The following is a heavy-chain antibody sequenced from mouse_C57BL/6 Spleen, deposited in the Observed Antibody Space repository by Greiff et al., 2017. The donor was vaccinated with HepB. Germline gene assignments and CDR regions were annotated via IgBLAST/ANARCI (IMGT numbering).Heavy chain of an antibody. V-gene: IGHV1-81*01. CDR2: IYPRSGNT. D-gene: IGHD1-1*01. J-gene: IGHJ3*01. CDR3: AREDYGSTAWFAY. Sequence: QVQLQQSGAELARPGASVKLSCKASGYTFTSYGISWVKQRPGQGLEWIGEIYPRSGNTYYNEKFKGKATLTADKSSSTAYVELRSLTSEDSAVYVCAREDYGSTAWFAYWGQGTLVTVSA. CDR1: GYTFTSYG.